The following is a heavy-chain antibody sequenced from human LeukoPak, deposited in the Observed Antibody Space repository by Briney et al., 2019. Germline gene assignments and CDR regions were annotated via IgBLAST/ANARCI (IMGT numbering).Heavy chain of an antibody. V-gene: IGHV1-2*02. CDR3: ARAGTLGYCRGGSCSKNYYYYYYMDV. Sequence: ASVKVSCKASGYTFTSYYMHWVRQAPGQGLEWMGWINPNSGGTNYAQKFQGRVTMTRDTSISTAYMELSRLRSDDTAVYYCARAGTLGYCRGGSCSKNYYYYYYMDVWGKGTTVTVSS. J-gene: IGHJ6*03. CDR2: INPNSGGT. D-gene: IGHD2-15*01. CDR1: GYTFTSYY.